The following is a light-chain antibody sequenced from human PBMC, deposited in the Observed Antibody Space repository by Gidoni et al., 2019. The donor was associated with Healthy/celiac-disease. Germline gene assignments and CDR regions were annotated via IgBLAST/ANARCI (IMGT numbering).Light chain of an antibody. V-gene: IGLV1-40*01. J-gene: IGLJ3*02. CDR2: GNS. CDR3: QSYDSSLSGSV. Sequence: QSVLTQPPSVSGAPGQRVTISCTGSSSNIGAGYDVHWYQQLPGTAPKLLIYGNSNRPSGVPDRCSGSKSGTSASLAITGLQAEDEADYYRQSYDSSLSGSVFGGGTKLTVL. CDR1: SSNIGAGYD.